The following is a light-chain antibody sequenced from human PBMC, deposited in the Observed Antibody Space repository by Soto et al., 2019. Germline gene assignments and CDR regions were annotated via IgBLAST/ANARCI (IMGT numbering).Light chain of an antibody. CDR3: LQRSNWPRVT. J-gene: IGKJ3*01. V-gene: IGKV3-11*01. CDR2: DAS. CDR1: QSVSSY. Sequence: EIVLTQSPATLSLSPGERATLSCRASQSVSSYLAWYQQKPGQAPRLLIYDASNRATGIPARFSGSGSGTDFSLTISSLEPEDFAVYYCLQRSNWPRVTFGPGTRMDIK.